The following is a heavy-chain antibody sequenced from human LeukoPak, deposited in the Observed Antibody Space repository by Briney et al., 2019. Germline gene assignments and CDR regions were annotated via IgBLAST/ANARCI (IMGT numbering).Heavy chain of an antibody. CDR3: ARDHGVVPAGVGGDY. CDR2: INENSGLI. Sequence: GGSLRLSCAASGFTLSSYTMNWVRQAPGKGLEWISYINENSGLIYYADSVKGRFTISRDNAKNSLYLQMNSLRAGDTAVYYCARDHGVVPAGVGGDYWGQGTLVTVSS. V-gene: IGHV3-48*01. D-gene: IGHD2-2*01. CDR1: GFTLSSYT. J-gene: IGHJ4*02.